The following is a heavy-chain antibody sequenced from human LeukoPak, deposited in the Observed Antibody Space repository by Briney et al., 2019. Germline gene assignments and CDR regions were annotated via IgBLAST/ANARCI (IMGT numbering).Heavy chain of an antibody. J-gene: IGHJ4*02. V-gene: IGHV3-7*01. D-gene: IGHD6-6*01. CDR3: VRALGSSSADY. CDR1: GFTFTNYW. CDR2: IKQDGSEK. Sequence: PGGSLRLSCAASGFTFTNYWMSWVRQAPGKGLEWVANIKQDGSEKYYVDSVEGRFTISRDNAKNSLSLQTNSLRGEDTAVYYCVRALGSSSADYWGQGTLVTVSS.